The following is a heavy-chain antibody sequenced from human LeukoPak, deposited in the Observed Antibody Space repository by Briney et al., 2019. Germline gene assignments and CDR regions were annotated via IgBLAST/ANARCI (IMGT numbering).Heavy chain of an antibody. Sequence: GGSLRLSCAASGFTLSSYWMHWVRQAPGKGLVWVSHISGDGISTSYADSVKGRLTISRDNAKNTPYLQMNSLRVEDTAVYFCARFSSNWHAVDYWGQGTLVTVSS. J-gene: IGHJ4*02. V-gene: IGHV3-74*01. D-gene: IGHD6-13*01. CDR3: ARFSSNWHAVDY. CDR2: ISGDGIST. CDR1: GFTLSSYW.